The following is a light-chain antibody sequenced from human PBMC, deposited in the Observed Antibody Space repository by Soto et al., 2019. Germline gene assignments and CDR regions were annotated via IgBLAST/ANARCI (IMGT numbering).Light chain of an antibody. CDR1: QSVSSAY. V-gene: IGKV3-20*01. J-gene: IGKJ1*01. CDR2: AAS. Sequence: EIVLTQSPGTLSLSPGERATLSCRASQSVSSAYLAWYQHKPGQPPTLLIYAASSRVTGIPDRFSGSGSGTDVTLTISRLEPEDFAVYYFQQYGSSSTWTFGQGTKVEIK. CDR3: QQYGSSSTWT.